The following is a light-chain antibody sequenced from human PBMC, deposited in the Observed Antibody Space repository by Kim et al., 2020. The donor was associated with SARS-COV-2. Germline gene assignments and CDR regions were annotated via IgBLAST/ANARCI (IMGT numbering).Light chain of an antibody. J-gene: IGKJ1*01. CDR3: QQYNNWWT. CDR2: GAS. V-gene: IGKV3-15*01. CDR1: RGVSSN. Sequence: SVVPGGGTTLSCRGSRGVSSNLAWYQQKPGQATRLLIYGASTRATGIPARFSGSGSGTEFTLTISSLQSEDFAVYYCQQYNNWWTFGQGTKVDIK.